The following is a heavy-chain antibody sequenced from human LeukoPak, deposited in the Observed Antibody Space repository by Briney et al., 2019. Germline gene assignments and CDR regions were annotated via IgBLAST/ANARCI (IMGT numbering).Heavy chain of an antibody. D-gene: IGHD6-13*01. CDR3: ASSMSSSWRY. Sequence: PGGSLRLSCAASGFTVSSNYMSWVRQAPGKGLEWVSVIYSGGSTFYADSVKGRFTISRDNSKNTLYLQMNSLRAEDTAVYYCASSMSSSWRYWGQGTLVTVSS. CDR1: GFTVSSNY. V-gene: IGHV3-66*01. J-gene: IGHJ4*02. CDR2: IYSGGST.